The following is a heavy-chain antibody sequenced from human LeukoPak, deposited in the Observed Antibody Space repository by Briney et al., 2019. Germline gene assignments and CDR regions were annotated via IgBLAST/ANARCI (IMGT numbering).Heavy chain of an antibody. CDR3: ARGVYDSSGSDWYFDL. CDR1: GGTFSSYA. D-gene: IGHD3-22*01. J-gene: IGHJ2*01. CDR2: IIPIFGTA. V-gene: IGHV1-69*13. Sequence: SVKVSCKASGGTFSSYAISWVRQAPGQGLEWMGGIIPIFGTANYAQKFQGRVTITADESTSTAYMELSSVTAADTAVYYCARGVYDSSGSDWYFDLWGRGTLVTVSS.